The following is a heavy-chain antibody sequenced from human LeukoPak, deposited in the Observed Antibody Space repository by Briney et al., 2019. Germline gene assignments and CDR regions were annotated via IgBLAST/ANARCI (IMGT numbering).Heavy chain of an antibody. V-gene: IGHV4-4*07. Sequence: SETLSLTCTVSGGSINNYYWSWIRQPAGKGLEWIGRIYTSGSTNYNPSLKSRVTMSVDTSKNQFSLKLSSVTAADTAVYYCARATVTNDYYYYYYMDVWGKGTTVTVSS. CDR3: ARATVTNDYYYYYYMDV. CDR1: GGSINNYY. J-gene: IGHJ6*03. D-gene: IGHD4-17*01. CDR2: IYTSGST.